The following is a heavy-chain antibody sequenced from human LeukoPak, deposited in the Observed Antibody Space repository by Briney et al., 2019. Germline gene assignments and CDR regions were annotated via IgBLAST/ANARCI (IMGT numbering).Heavy chain of an antibody. D-gene: IGHD2-2*01. V-gene: IGHV3-66*01. J-gene: IGHJ6*02. CDR1: GFTVSSNY. CDR2: IYSGGST. CDR3: ARESEYQLLWMSSYGMDV. Sequence: GGSLRLSCAASGFTVSSNYMSWVRQAPGKGLAWVSCIYSGGSTYYADSVKGRFTISRDNSKNTLYIQMNSLRGEDAAVYYCARESEYQLLWMSSYGMDVWGQGTTVTVSS.